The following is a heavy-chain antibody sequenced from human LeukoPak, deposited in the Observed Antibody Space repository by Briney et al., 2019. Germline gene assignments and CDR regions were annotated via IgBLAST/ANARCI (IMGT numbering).Heavy chain of an antibody. CDR1: GFTLSGSA. V-gene: IGHV3-73*01. Sequence: GGSLKLSCAASGFTLSGSAMHWVRQASGRGLEWVGRIRSKTKSYATAYVASVKGRFSVFRDDSKNTAYLQMNSLKTEDTGVYYCSRADDYDDYERHYQDWGQGTLVTVSS. D-gene: IGHD4-17*01. CDR2: IRSKTKSYAT. CDR3: SRADDYDDYERHYQD. J-gene: IGHJ1*01.